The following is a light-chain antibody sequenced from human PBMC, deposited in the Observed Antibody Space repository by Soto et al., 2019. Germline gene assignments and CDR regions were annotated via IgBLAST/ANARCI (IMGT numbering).Light chain of an antibody. CDR1: SSNIGAGYD. V-gene: IGLV1-40*01. CDR2: GNS. Sequence: QSVLTQPRSVSGAPLQRVTISCTGSSSNIGAGYDVHWYQQLPGTAPKLLIYGNSNRPSGVPDRFSGSKSGTSASLAITGLQAEDEADYYCQSYDSCLSGYVFGTGTKVTV. CDR3: QSYDSCLSGYV. J-gene: IGLJ1*01.